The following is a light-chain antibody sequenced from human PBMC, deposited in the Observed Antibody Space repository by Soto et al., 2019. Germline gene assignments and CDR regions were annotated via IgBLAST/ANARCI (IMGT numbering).Light chain of an antibody. CDR1: SSDVGGYNS. CDR3: SSYTSSSTPVV. Sequence: QSALTQPASVSGSPGQSITISCTGTSSDVGGYNSVSWHQQEPGKAPKLMIYDVSTRPSGVSNRFSGSKSGNTASLTISGLQAEDEAEYYCSSYTSSSTPVVFGGGTKVTVL. CDR2: DVS. V-gene: IGLV2-14*01. J-gene: IGLJ2*01.